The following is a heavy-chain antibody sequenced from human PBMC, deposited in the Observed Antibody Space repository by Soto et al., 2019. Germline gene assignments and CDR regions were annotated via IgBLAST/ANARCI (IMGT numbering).Heavy chain of an antibody. J-gene: IGHJ5*02. CDR1: GFSVSSNY. D-gene: IGHD1-26*01. CDR3: ARHRHPRGTVGATAPLDP. Sequence: DVHLVESGGGLVQPGGSLRLSCAISGFSVSSNYLSWVRQAPGKGLEWVSVQYSGGSTYYADSVQGRFTISRDKSNNTLYLQMRRVRAEDTAVYFCARHRHPRGTVGATAPLDPWGQGTQVTVSS. V-gene: IGHV3-53*01. CDR2: QYSGGST.